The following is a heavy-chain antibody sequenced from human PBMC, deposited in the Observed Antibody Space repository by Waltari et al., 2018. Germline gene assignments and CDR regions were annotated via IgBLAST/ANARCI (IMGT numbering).Heavy chain of an antibody. D-gene: IGHD6-6*01. Sequence: QVQLQESGPGMVKPSQTMSLPCTVSGGCIRSVDYYWSWLRPPLGKGLVWIGYIYYSGSTYYNPSLKSRVTISVDTSKNQFSLKLSSVTAADTAVYYCARDPPPYSSSSLPRGDYWGQGTLVTVSS. CDR3: ARDPPPYSSSSLPRGDY. V-gene: IGHV4-30-4*08. CDR2: IYYSGST. J-gene: IGHJ4*02. CDR1: GGCIRSVDYY.